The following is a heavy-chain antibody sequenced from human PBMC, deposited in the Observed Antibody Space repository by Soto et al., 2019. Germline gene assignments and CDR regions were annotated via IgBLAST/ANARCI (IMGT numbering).Heavy chain of an antibody. J-gene: IGHJ5*02. Sequence: PGGSLRLSCAASGLTFNRYWMHWVRHAQGKGLVWVPHINTDGSNTNYADSVKGRFTISRDNAKSTLFLQMNSLRDEDTAVYYCAREFCSGGNCYTYYFDPWGQGIPVTVSS. D-gene: IGHD2-15*01. CDR1: GLTFNRYW. CDR2: INTDGSNT. CDR3: AREFCSGGNCYTYYFDP. V-gene: IGHV3-74*01.